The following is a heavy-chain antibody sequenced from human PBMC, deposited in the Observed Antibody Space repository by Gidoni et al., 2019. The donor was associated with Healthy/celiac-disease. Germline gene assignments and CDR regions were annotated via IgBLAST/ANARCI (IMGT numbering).Heavy chain of an antibody. D-gene: IGHD3-10*01. J-gene: IGHJ6*04. CDR1: AGSFGGYS. CDR2: INHSGSN. CDR3: ARERVTMVQGGYYYGMDV. V-gene: IGHV4-34*01. Sequence: VQLQQWGAGLLKPSETLSVTCAVYAGSFGGYSWSWIRQPPGKGLEWIGQINHSGSNHDNPSLKSRVTISVDTSKNQCSLKLSSVTAADTAVYYRARERVTMVQGGYYYGMDVWGKGTTVTVSS.